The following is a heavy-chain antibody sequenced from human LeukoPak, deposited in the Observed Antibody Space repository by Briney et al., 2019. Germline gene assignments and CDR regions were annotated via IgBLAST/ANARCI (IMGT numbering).Heavy chain of an antibody. J-gene: IGHJ4*02. D-gene: IGHD2-21*02. CDR3: ATLRGASTAVFDS. CDR2: IHYSGAT. Sequence: SETLSLTCAVYGGSFSGYYWSWIRQPPGKRLEWIGYIHYSGATNYSPSLKSRVTISVDTSKNQFSLKLSSVTAADTALYYCATLRGASTAVFDSWGQGTLVTVSS. V-gene: IGHV4-59*08. CDR1: GGSFSGYY.